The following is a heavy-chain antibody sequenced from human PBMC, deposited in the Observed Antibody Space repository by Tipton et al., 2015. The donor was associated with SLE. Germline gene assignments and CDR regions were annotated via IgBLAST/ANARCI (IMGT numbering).Heavy chain of an antibody. J-gene: IGHJ2*01. V-gene: IGHV3-11*06. D-gene: IGHD2-15*01. Sequence: SLRLSCAASGFTFSDYYMSWIRQAPGKGLEWVSYISSSSSYTNYADSVKGRFTISRDNAKNSLYLQMNSLRAEDTAVYYCAREVCSGGSCPKGYFDLWGRGTLVTVSS. CDR2: ISSSSSYT. CDR1: GFTFSDYY. CDR3: AREVCSGGSCPKGYFDL.